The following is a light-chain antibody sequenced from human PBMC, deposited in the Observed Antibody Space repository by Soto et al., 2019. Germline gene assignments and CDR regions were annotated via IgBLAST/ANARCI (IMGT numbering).Light chain of an antibody. Sequence: EIVLTQSPCTLSLSPGERATLSCRASQSVSSSQLAWYQQKPGQAPRLLMYGASSRATGIPDRLSGSGSGTDFTLTISSLQPEDFATYYCQQLERYPSTFGGGTKVDIK. CDR3: QQLERYPST. CDR1: QSVSSSQ. CDR2: GAS. V-gene: IGKV3-20*01. J-gene: IGKJ4*01.